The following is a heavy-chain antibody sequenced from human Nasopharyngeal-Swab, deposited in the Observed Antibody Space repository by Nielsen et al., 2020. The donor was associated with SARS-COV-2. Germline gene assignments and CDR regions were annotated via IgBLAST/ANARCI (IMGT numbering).Heavy chain of an antibody. Sequence: SVKVSCKASGGTFSSYTISWVRQAPGQGLEWMGGIIPIFGTANYAQKFQGRVTITADESTSTAYMELSSLRSEDTAVYYCARDPCGGDCYLDKGFDYWGQGTLVTVSS. CDR2: IIPIFGTA. CDR3: ARDPCGGDCYLDKGFDY. J-gene: IGHJ4*02. V-gene: IGHV1-69*13. D-gene: IGHD2-21*02. CDR1: GGTFSSYT.